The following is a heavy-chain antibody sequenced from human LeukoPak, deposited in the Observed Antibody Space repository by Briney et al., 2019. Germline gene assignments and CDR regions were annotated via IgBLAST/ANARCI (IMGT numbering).Heavy chain of an antibody. D-gene: IGHD3-10*01. Sequence: SVKVSCKASGGTFGNYAISWVRQAPGQGLEWMGGIIPIFDTPNYAQKFQGRVTITADKSTSTAYMELSSLRSEDTAVYYCARRLTLVRGVSGTDAFDIWGQGTMVTVSS. CDR2: IIPIFDTP. CDR3: ARRLTLVRGVSGTDAFDI. CDR1: GGTFGNYA. J-gene: IGHJ3*02. V-gene: IGHV1-69*06.